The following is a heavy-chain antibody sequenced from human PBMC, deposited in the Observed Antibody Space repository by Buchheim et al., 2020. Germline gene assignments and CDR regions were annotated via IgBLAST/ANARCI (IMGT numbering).Heavy chain of an antibody. D-gene: IGHD5-24*01. Sequence: EFQLVESGGGLVKPGGSLRLSCAAYGFTFSSYTMNWVRQAPGKGLEWVSSITSSSTYLYYADSVKGRFTISRDNAKNSLYLQMNSLRAEDTAVYYCARVEPGDGTSWGQGTL. CDR1: GFTFSSYT. CDR3: ARVEPGDGTS. CDR2: ITSSSTYL. J-gene: IGHJ5*02. V-gene: IGHV3-21*01.